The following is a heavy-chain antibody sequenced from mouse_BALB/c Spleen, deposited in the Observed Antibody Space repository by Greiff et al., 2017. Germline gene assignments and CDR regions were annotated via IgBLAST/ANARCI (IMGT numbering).Heavy chain of an antibody. CDR2: IDPENGDT. CDR3: NARTGTEGYFDV. J-gene: IGHJ1*01. V-gene: IGHV14-4*02. D-gene: IGHD4-1*01. Sequence: VQLKQSGAELVRSGASVKLSCTASGFNIKDYYMHWVKQRPEQGLEWIGWIDPENGDTEYAPKFQGKATMTADTSSNTAYLQLSSLTSEDTAVYYCNARTGTEGYFDVWGAGTTVTVSS. CDR1: GFNIKDYY.